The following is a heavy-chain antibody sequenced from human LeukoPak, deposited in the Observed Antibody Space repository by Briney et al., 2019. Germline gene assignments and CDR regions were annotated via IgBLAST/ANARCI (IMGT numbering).Heavy chain of an antibody. Sequence: PGRSLRLSCAASGFTFSSYAMHWVRQAPGKGLEWVAVISYDGSNKYYADSVKGRFTISRDNSKNTLDLQMNSLRAEDTAVYHCARVATPGYSYDYFDYWGQGTLVTVSS. D-gene: IGHD5-18*01. CDR2: ISYDGSNK. V-gene: IGHV3-30-3*01. CDR1: GFTFSSYA. J-gene: IGHJ4*02. CDR3: ARVATPGYSYDYFDY.